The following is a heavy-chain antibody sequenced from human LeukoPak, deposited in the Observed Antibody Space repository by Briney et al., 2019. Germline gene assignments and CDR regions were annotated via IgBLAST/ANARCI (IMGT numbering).Heavy chain of an antibody. Sequence: GASVKVSCKASGGTFSSYAISWVRQAPGQGLEWMGWISTYNGNTNYAQKLQGRVTMTTDTSTSTAYMELRSLRSGDTAVYYCARFWFGFYYFEYWGQGTLVTVSS. D-gene: IGHD3-10*01. V-gene: IGHV1-18*01. CDR3: ARFWFGFYYFEY. CDR2: ISTYNGNT. J-gene: IGHJ4*02. CDR1: GGTFSSYA.